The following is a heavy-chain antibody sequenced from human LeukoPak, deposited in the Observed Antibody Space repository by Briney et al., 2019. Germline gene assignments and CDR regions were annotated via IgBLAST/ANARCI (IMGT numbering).Heavy chain of an antibody. J-gene: IGHJ5*02. CDR2: ISAYNGNT. CDR3: ARDRVTYYYGSGRPMYNWFDP. Sequence: ASVKVSCKASGYTFTSYGISWVRQAPGQGLEWMGWISAYNGNTNYEQKLQGRVTMTTDTSTSTAYMELRSLRSDDTAVYYCARDRVTYYYGSGRPMYNWFDPWGQGTLVTASS. D-gene: IGHD3-10*01. CDR1: GYTFTSYG. V-gene: IGHV1-18*01.